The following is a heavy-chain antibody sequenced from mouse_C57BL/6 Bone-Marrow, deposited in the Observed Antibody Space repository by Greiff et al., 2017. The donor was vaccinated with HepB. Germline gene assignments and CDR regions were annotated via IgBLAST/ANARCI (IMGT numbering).Heavy chain of an antibody. CDR2: ISSGSSTI. CDR3: ARLELAWFAY. J-gene: IGHJ3*01. V-gene: IGHV5-17*01. CDR1: GFTFSDYG. D-gene: IGHD4-1*01. Sequence: DVMLVESGGGLVKPGGSLKLSCAASGFTFSDYGMHWVRQAPEKGLEWVAYISSGSSTIYYADTVKGRFTISRDNAKNTLFLQMTSLRSEDTAMYYCARLELAWFAYWGQGTLVTVSA.